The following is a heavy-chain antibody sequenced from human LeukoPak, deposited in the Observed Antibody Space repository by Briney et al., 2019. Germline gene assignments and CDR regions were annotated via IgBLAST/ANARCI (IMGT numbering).Heavy chain of an antibody. J-gene: IGHJ4*02. D-gene: IGHD3-10*01. V-gene: IGHV3-23*01. Sequence: PGGSLRLSCAASGFTFSSYAMSWVRQAPGKGLEWVSAISGSGGSTYYADSVKGRFTISRDNSKNTLYLQMNSLRAEDTAVYYCAKGRFGELWGDYFDYWGQGTLVTVSS. CDR3: AKGRFGELWGDYFDY. CDR1: GFTFSSYA. CDR2: ISGSGGST.